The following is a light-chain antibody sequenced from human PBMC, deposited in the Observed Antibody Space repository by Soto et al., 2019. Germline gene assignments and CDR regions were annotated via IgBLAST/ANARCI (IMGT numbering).Light chain of an antibody. CDR1: SSDVGGYNY. CDR2: DVS. V-gene: IGLV2-11*01. Sequence: QSALTQPASVSGSPGQSITISCTGTSSDVGGYNYVSWYQQHPGKAPKLMIYDVSNRPSGVPDRFSGSKSGNTASLTISGLQAEDEADYYCCSYAGSYGYVFGSGTKVTVL. J-gene: IGLJ1*01. CDR3: CSYAGSYGYV.